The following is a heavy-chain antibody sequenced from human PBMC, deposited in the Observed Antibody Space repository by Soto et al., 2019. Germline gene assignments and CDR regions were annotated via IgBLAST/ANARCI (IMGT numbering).Heavy chain of an antibody. V-gene: IGHV3-30*18. CDR2: ISYDGSNK. J-gene: IGHJ5*02. CDR1: GFTFSSYG. Sequence: QVQLVESGGGVVQPGRSLRLSCAASGFTFSSYGMHWVRQAPGKGLEWVAVISYDGSNKYYADSVKGRFTISRDNSKNTLYLQMNSLRAEDTAVYYCAKGPIWFGELSWFDPWGQGTLVTVSS. CDR3: AKGPIWFGELSWFDP. D-gene: IGHD3-10*01.